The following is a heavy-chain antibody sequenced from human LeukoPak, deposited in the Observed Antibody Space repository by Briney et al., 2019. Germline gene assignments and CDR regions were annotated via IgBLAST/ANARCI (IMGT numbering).Heavy chain of an antibody. D-gene: IGHD3/OR15-3a*01. Sequence: PGGSLRLSCAASGFTFSTYSMKWVRQAPGKGLEWVSYISDSSAMYYADSVRGRFTISRENDKNSLFLQMNSLRVEDTAVYYCARGFWTGVEYWGQGALVTVSS. CDR2: ISDSSAM. CDR1: GFTFSTYS. V-gene: IGHV3-48*01. CDR3: ARGFWTGVEY. J-gene: IGHJ4*02.